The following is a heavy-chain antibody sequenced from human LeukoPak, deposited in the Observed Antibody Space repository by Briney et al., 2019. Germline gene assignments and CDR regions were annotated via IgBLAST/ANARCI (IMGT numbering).Heavy chain of an antibody. CDR3: AASVTWGDYYGMDD. V-gene: IGHV3-73*01. D-gene: IGHD3-16*01. CDR2: IRSKPNNYAT. Sequence: GGSLRLSCAASGFTFGSYAMSWVRQASGKGLEWVGRIRSKPNNYATAYAASVEGRFSFSRDDSKKTAYLQMNSLKTEDTAVYYCAASVTWGDYYGMDDWGQGTTVTVS. CDR1: GFTFGSYA. J-gene: IGHJ6*02.